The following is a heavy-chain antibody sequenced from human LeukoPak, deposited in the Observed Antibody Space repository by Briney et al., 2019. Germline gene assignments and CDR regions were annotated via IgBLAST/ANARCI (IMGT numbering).Heavy chain of an antibody. Sequence: SETLSLTCAVYGGSFSGYYWSRIRQPPGKGLEWIGEINHSGSTNYNPSLKSRVTISVDTSKNQFSLKLSSVTAADTAVYYCARGPGIQLWKTIDYWGQGTLVTVSS. CDR3: ARGPGIQLWKTIDY. D-gene: IGHD5-18*01. J-gene: IGHJ4*02. CDR1: GGSFSGYY. V-gene: IGHV4-34*01. CDR2: INHSGST.